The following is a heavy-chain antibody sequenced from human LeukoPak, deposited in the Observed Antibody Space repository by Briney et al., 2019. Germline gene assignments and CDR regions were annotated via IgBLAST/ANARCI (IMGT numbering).Heavy chain of an antibody. CDR3: AKDRYGSGSYLVY. V-gene: IGHV3-43D*03. J-gene: IGHJ4*02. D-gene: IGHD3-10*01. Sequence: GGSLRLSWAAAGFTFDEYAMHWVSHAPGEGLEWVSFISWIGSSTYYADSVKGRFTISRDNSKNSLYLQMNSLRAEDAALYYCAKDRYGSGSYLVYWGQGTLVTVSS. CDR1: GFTFDEYA. CDR2: ISWIGSST.